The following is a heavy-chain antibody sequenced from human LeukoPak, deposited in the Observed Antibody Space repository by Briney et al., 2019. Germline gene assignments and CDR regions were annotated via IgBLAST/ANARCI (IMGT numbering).Heavy chain of an antibody. CDR3: AKTRAIAVAGEFDY. V-gene: IGHV3-30*04. CDR1: GFTFSSYA. CDR2: ISYDGSNK. Sequence: GGSLRLSCAASGFTFSSYAMHWVRQDPGKGLEWVAVISYDGSNKYYADSVKGRFTISRDNSKNTLYLQMNSLRAEDTAVYYCAKTRAIAVAGEFDYWGQGTLVTVSS. D-gene: IGHD6-19*01. J-gene: IGHJ4*02.